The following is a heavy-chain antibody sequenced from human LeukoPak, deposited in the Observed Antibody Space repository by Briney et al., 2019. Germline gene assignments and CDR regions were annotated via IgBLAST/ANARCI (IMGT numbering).Heavy chain of an antibody. Sequence: GGSLRLSCAASGFTFSSYWMSWVRQAPGKGLEWVANIKQDGSEKYYVDSVKGRFTISRDNAKNSLYLQMNSLRAEDTAVYYCARAATYYDILTGYYRFFDYWGQGTLVTVSS. D-gene: IGHD3-9*01. CDR3: ARAATYYDILTGYYRFFDY. CDR2: IKQDGSEK. V-gene: IGHV3-7*04. J-gene: IGHJ4*02. CDR1: GFTFSSYW.